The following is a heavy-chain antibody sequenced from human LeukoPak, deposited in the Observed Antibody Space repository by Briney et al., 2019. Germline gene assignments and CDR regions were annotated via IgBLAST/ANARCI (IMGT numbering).Heavy chain of an antibody. Sequence: PGGSLRLSCAASGFTFSSYGMHWVRQAPGKGLEWVAVISYDGSNKYYADSVKGRFTISRDNSKNTLYLQMNSLRAEDTAVYYCARHSSSWFSPFDYWGQGALVTVSS. CDR1: GFTFSSYG. CDR3: ARHSSSWFSPFDY. D-gene: IGHD6-13*01. CDR2: ISYDGSNK. J-gene: IGHJ4*02. V-gene: IGHV3-30*03.